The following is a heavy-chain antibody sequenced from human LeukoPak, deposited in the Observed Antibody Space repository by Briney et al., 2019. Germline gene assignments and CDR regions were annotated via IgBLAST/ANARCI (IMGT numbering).Heavy chain of an antibody. Sequence: ASVKVSCKASGYTFTSYYMHWVRQAPGQGLEGMGIIDPSGGSTSYAQKFQGRVTMTRDMSTSTVYMELSSLRSEDTAVYYCARDPKLITMVRGVNYYYYYMDVWGKGTTVTVSS. V-gene: IGHV1-46*01. D-gene: IGHD3-10*01. CDR2: IDPSGGST. CDR1: GYTFTSYY. J-gene: IGHJ6*03. CDR3: ARDPKLITMVRGVNYYYYYMDV.